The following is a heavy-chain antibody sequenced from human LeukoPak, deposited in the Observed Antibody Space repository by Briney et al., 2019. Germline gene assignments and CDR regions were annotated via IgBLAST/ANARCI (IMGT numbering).Heavy chain of an antibody. J-gene: IGHJ3*02. D-gene: IGHD6-13*01. CDR1: GYTFTGYY. Sequence: ASVKVSCKASGYTFTGYYMHWVRQAPGQGLEWMGWINPNSGGTNSAQKFQGRVTMTRDKSISTAYPQWSSLKASDTAMYYCARNMVAAGTYAFDIWGQGTMVTVSS. V-gene: IGHV1-2*02. CDR2: INPNSGGT. CDR3: ARNMVAAGTYAFDI.